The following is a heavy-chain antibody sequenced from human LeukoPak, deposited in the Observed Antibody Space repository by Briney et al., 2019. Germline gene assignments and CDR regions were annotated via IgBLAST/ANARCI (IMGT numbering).Heavy chain of an antibody. CDR2: IYYSGST. CDR1: GGSISSHY. J-gene: IGHJ6*02. V-gene: IGHV4-59*11. D-gene: IGHD1-1*01. CDR3: ARARLDDGMDV. Sequence: SETLSLTCTVSGGSISSHYWSWIRQPPGKGLEWIGYIYYSGSTNYNPSLKSRVTISVDTSKNQFSLKLSSVTAADTAVYYCARARLDDGMDVWGQGTTVTVSS.